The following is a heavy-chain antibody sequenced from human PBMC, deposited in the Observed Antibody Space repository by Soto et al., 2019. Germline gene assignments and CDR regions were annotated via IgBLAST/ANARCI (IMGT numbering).Heavy chain of an antibody. J-gene: IGHJ6*02. CDR1: GFTFSSYD. Sequence: HPGGSLRLSCAASGFTFSSYDMHWVRQATGKGLEWVSAIGTAGDTYYPGSVKGRFTISRENAKNSLYLQMNSLRAGDTAVYYCARGDRDGYNSLGMDLWGQGTTVTVSS. D-gene: IGHD5-12*01. CDR3: ARGDRDGYNSLGMDL. V-gene: IGHV3-13*01. CDR2: IGTAGDT.